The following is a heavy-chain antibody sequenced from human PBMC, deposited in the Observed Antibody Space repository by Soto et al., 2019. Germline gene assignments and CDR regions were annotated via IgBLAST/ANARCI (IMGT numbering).Heavy chain of an antibody. J-gene: IGHJ4*02. V-gene: IGHV3-74*01. CDR1: GFTFSNYW. CDR3: VRASGNYFFDY. CDR2: IKSDGSIT. Sequence: EVQLVESGGGLVQPGGSLRLSCAVSGFTFSNYWMHWVRQAPGKGLVWVSRIKSDGSITTYADSVKGRFTISRDNAKNTLYPQMNNVRAEDTAVYYCVRASGNYFFDYWGQGTLVTVSS. D-gene: IGHD1-26*01.